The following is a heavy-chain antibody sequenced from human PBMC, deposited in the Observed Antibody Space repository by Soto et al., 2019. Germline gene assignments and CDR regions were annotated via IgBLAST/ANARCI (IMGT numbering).Heavy chain of an antibody. CDR3: ARGVDSSGYYPFDY. CDR2: IYYSGST. Sequence: SETLSLTCTVSGGSISSYDGSWIRQPPGKGLEWIGYIYYSGSTNYNPSLKSRVTMSVDTSKNQFSLKLSSVTAADTAVYYCARGVDSSGYYPFDYWGQGTLVTVS. D-gene: IGHD3-22*01. CDR1: GGSISSYD. J-gene: IGHJ4*02. V-gene: IGHV4-59*01.